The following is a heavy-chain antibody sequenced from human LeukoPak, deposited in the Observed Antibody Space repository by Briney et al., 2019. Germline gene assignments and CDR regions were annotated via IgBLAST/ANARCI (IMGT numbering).Heavy chain of an antibody. Sequence: SETLSLTCTVSGASISSYYWSWIRQPPGKGLEWIAYIYNPENTNFNRSLRSRVTISIDRSKNLVSLKVSSVTAADTAVHYCARFYGGKVFDYWGQGTLVTVSS. CDR1: GASISSYY. CDR3: ARFYGGKVFDY. D-gene: IGHD4-23*01. J-gene: IGHJ4*02. V-gene: IGHV4-59*01. CDR2: IYNPENT.